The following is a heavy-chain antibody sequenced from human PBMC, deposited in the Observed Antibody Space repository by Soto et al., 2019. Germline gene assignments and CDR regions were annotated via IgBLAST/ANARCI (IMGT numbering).Heavy chain of an antibody. V-gene: IGHV4-39*01. Sequence: QLQLQESGPGLVKPSETLSLTCTVSGGSISSSSYYWGWIRQPPGKGREWIGSIYYSGSTYYNPSLKSRVTISVDTSKNQFSLKLSSVTAADTAVYYCARRGRAAVTERAFDIWGQGTLVTVSS. CDR2: IYYSGST. CDR3: ARRGRAAVTERAFDI. CDR1: GGSISSSSYY. D-gene: IGHD3-16*01. J-gene: IGHJ3*02.